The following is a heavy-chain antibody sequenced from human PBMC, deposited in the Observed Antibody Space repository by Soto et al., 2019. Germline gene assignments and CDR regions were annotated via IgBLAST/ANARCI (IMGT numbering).Heavy chain of an antibody. CDR2: ISGYNGNT. V-gene: IGHV1-18*01. Sequence: QVQLVQSGGEVKKPGASVKVSCKTSGYSFTTYGISWVRQAPGQGLEWMGWISGYNGNTNNAQKFQGRVTITTDTSTSTAYMELRSLRSDDTAVYYCAREGPAPYYYYGMDVWGQGSTVAVSS. CDR1: GYSFTTYG. J-gene: IGHJ6*02. CDR3: AREGPAPYYYYGMDV.